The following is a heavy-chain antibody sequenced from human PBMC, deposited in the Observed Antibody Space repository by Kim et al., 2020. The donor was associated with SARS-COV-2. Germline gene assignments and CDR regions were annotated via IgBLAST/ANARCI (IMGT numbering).Heavy chain of an antibody. V-gene: IGHV4-61*01. CDR2: IYYSGST. Sequence: SETLSLTCTVSGGSVSSGSYYWSWIRQPPGKGLEWIGYIYYSGSTNYNPSLKSRVTISVDTSKNQFSLKLSSVTAADSAVYYCASGYCSSTSCYELIDY. CDR1: GGSVSSGSYY. J-gene: IGHJ4*01. CDR3: ASGYCSSTSCYELIDY. D-gene: IGHD2-2*03.